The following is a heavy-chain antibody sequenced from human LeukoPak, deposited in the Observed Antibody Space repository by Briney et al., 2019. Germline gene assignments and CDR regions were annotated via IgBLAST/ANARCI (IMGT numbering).Heavy chain of an antibody. CDR3: AREGARGVFDY. Sequence: GGSLRLSCAASGFTFSSYSMNWVRQAPGKGLEWVSSISSSSYIYYADSVKGRSTISRDNAKNSLYLQMNSLRAEDTAVYYCAREGARGVFDYWGQGTLVTVSS. J-gene: IGHJ4*02. CDR1: GFTFSSYS. D-gene: IGHD3-10*01. V-gene: IGHV3-21*01. CDR2: ISSSSYI.